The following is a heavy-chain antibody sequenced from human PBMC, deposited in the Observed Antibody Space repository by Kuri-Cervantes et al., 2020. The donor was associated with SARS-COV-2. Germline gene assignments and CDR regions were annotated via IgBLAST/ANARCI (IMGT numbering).Heavy chain of an antibody. Sequence: ASVKVSCKASGYTFTSYYMHWVRQAPGQGLEWMGWINPNSGGTNYAQKFQGRVTMTRDTSIGTAYMELSRLRSDDTAVYYCARDLAWGGYYMDVWGKGTTVTVSS. CDR1: GYTFTSYY. CDR3: ARDLAWGGYYMDV. D-gene: IGHD7-27*01. V-gene: IGHV1-2*02. J-gene: IGHJ6*03. CDR2: INPNSGGT.